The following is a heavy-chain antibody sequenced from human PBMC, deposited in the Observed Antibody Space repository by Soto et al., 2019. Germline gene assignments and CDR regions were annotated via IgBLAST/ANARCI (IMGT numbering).Heavy chain of an antibody. CDR2: IYYSGST. CDR1: AGSISSGGYY. J-gene: IGHJ6*02. D-gene: IGHD3-10*01. CDR3: ARVMGSGGYYYGMDV. V-gene: IGHV4-31*03. Sequence: QVQLQESGPGLVKPSQTLSLTCTVSAGSISSGGYYWSWIRQHPGKGLEWIGYIYYSGSTYYNPSLKRRVTQSVDTSKNPFSLKLSSVTAADTAVYYCARVMGSGGYYYGMDVWGQGTTVTVSS.